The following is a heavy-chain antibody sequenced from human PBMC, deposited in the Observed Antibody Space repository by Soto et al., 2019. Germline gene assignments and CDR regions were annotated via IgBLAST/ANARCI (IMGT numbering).Heavy chain of an antibody. V-gene: IGHV3-30*18. D-gene: IGHD4-4*01. Sequence: GGSLRLSCAASGFTFSSYGMHWVRQAPGKGLEWVAVISYDGSNKYYADSVKGRFTISRDNSKNTLYLQMNSLRAEDTAVYYWAKDRSRLQDQYYFDYWGQGTLVTVSS. CDR1: GFTFSSYG. CDR2: ISYDGSNK. J-gene: IGHJ4*02. CDR3: AKDRSRLQDQYYFDY.